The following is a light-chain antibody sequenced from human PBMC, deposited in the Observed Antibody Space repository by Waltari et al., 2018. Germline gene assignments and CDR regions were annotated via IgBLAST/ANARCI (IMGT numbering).Light chain of an antibody. V-gene: IGLV2-14*01. CDR2: GVS. CDR3: SSYTGSSIRYV. Sequence: QSDLTQPASVSGSPGQSITISCTGTRRHVGCYNSVSWYQHHPGKAPKLMLYGVSNRPSVVSNRFSGSKSGNTASLTISGLQAEDEADYYCSSYTGSSIRYVFGTGTKVTVL. CDR1: RRHVGCYNS. J-gene: IGLJ1*01.